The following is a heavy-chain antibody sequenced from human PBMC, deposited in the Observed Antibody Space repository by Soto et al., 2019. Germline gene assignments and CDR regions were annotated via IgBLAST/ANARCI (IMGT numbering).Heavy chain of an antibody. V-gene: IGHV4-34*01. J-gene: IGHJ6*02. CDR2: INHSGST. CDR3: AVGYSYGLGYYYYYGMDV. D-gene: IGHD5-18*01. Sequence: PSETLSLTCTVYGVSFSGYYWSLIRQPPGKGLEWIGEINHSGSTNYNPSLKSRVTISVDTSKNQFSLKLSSVTAADTAVYYCAVGYSYGLGYYYYYGMDVWGQGTTVTVSS. CDR1: GVSFSGYY.